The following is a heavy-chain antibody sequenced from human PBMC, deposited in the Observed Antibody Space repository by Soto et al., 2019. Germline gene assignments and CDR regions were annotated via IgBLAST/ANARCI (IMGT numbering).Heavy chain of an antibody. CDR2: ISSSSSYI. J-gene: IGHJ6*02. CDR1: GFTFSSYS. CDR3: ARNQYCSSTSRWSGMDV. Sequence: KPGGSLRLSCAASGFTFSSYSMNWVRQAPGKGLEWVSSISSSSSYIYYADSVRGRFTISRDNAKNSLYLQMNSLRAEDTAVYYCARNQYCSSTSRWSGMDVWGQGATVTVSS. V-gene: IGHV3-21*01. D-gene: IGHD2-2*01.